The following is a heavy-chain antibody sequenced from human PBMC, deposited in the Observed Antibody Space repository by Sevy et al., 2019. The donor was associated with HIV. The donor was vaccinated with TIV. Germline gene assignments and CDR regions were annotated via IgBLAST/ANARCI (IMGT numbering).Heavy chain of an antibody. J-gene: IGHJ5*02. D-gene: IGHD2-15*01. Sequence: ASVKVSCKASGFTFTYYTVHWVRQAPGQGLEWMGWINPGNGNTRYSQKFQGRVTITTDTSATTTYMALSSLRPVDTAVYYCAPSPGGTKHFNPWGQGTRVTVSS. CDR2: INPGNGNT. CDR1: GFTFTYYT. CDR3: APSPGGTKHFNP. V-gene: IGHV1-3*01.